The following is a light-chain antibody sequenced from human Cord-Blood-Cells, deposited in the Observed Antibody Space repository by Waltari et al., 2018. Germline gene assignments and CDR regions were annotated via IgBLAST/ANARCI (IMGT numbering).Light chain of an antibody. Sequence: QSALTQPASVSGSPGQSITISCTGTRSDVGSYNLVSWYQQHPGNAPKLMIYEGSKRASGVSNRFSGSKSGNTASLTISGLQAEDEADYYCCSYAGSITLYVFGTGTKVTVL. V-gene: IGLV2-23*01. CDR3: CSYAGSITLYV. CDR1: RSDVGSYNL. CDR2: EGS. J-gene: IGLJ1*01.